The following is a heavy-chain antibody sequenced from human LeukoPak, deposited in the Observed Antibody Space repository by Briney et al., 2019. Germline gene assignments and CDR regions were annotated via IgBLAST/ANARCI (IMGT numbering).Heavy chain of an antibody. CDR2: IYRKTDGGTT. J-gene: IGHJ4*02. Sequence: PGGSLRLSCVASGFTFNNAWMNWVRQAPGKGLEWVGCIYRKTDGGTTEHAAPVKGRFTISRDDSKNTLYLQMNSLKTEDTAVYYCTTGSNRYDSSDFDHWGQGTLVTVSS. V-gene: IGHV3-15*01. D-gene: IGHD3-22*01. CDR3: TTGSNRYDSSDFDH. CDR1: GFTFNNAW.